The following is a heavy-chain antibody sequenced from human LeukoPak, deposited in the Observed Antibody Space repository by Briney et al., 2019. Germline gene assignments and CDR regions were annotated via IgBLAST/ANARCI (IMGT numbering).Heavy chain of an antibody. Sequence: SVKVSCKASGGTFSSYAISWVRQAPGQGLEWMGGIIPIFGTANYAQKFQGRVTITADESTSTAYMELSSLRSEDTAVYYCARARDWAGYSYGFYYWGQGTLVTASS. V-gene: IGHV1-69*01. CDR1: GGTFSSYA. J-gene: IGHJ4*02. CDR3: ARARDWAGYSYGFYY. D-gene: IGHD5-18*01. CDR2: IIPIFGTA.